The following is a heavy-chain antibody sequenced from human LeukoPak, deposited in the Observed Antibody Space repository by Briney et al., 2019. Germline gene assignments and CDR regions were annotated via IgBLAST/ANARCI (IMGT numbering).Heavy chain of an antibody. CDR1: GGTFSSYT. D-gene: IGHD1-20*01. J-gene: IGHJ3*02. CDR3: AITITGTTSRFGAFDI. Sequence: SVKVSCKASGGTFSSYTISWVRQAPGQGLEWMGRIIPILGIANYAQKFQGRVTITTDESTSTAYMELSSLRSEDTAVYYCAITITGTTSRFGAFDIWGQGTMVTVSS. CDR2: IIPILGIA. V-gene: IGHV1-69*02.